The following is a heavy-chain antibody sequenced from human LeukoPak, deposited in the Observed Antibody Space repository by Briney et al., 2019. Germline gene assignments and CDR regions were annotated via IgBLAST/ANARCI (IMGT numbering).Heavy chain of an antibody. CDR2: INPNSGGT. CDR3: ARVYGSGSYYPLYYYYYYMDV. V-gene: IGHV1-2*02. CDR1: GYTFTGYH. J-gene: IGHJ6*03. Sequence: ASVKVSCKASGYTFTGYHMHWVRQAPGQGLEWMGWINPNSGGTNYAQKFQGRVTMTRDTSISTAYMELSRLRSDDTAVYYCARVYGSGSYYPLYYYYYYMDVWGKGTTVTVSS. D-gene: IGHD3-10*01.